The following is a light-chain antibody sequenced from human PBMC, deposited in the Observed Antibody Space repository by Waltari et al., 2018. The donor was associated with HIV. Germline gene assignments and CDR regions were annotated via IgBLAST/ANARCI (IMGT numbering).Light chain of an antibody. CDR1: EDINEF. J-gene: IGKJ2*01. Sequence: DIQLTQSPSFLSASIGDRVTITCRASEDINEFLAWYQQKPGVAPKLLIYAASTLEDEVPSRFSGSGSGTDFTLTISSLQPEDFATYFCQQLNTYSPDTFGPGTKLEI. CDR2: AAS. CDR3: QQLNTYSPDT. V-gene: IGKV1-9*01.